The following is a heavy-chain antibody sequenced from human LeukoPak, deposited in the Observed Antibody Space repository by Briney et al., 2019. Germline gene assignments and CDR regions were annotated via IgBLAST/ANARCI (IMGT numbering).Heavy chain of an antibody. CDR1: GFTFDDYA. D-gene: IGHD6-19*01. V-gene: IGHV3-9*01. J-gene: IGHJ4*02. Sequence: PGGSLRLSCAASGFTFDDYAMHWVRHAPGKGLEWVSGISWNSGSIGYADSVKGRFTISRDNAKNSLYLQMNSLRAEDTALYYCAKDISWRAPRIAVAGHDYWGQGTLVTVSS. CDR3: AKDISWRAPRIAVAGHDY. CDR2: ISWNSGSI.